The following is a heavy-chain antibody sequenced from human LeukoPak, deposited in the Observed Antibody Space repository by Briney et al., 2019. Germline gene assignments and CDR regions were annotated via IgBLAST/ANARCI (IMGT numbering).Heavy chain of an antibody. D-gene: IGHD4-17*01. J-gene: IGHJ5*02. CDR2: IYYSGST. Sequence: SETLSLTCTVSGGSISSYYWSWIRQPPGKGLEWIGYIYYSGSTNYNPSLKSRVTISVDTSKNQFSLKLSSVTAADTAVFYCAGSTVTWWFDPWGQGTLVTVSS. V-gene: IGHV4-59*01. CDR1: GGSISSYY. CDR3: AGSTVTWWFDP.